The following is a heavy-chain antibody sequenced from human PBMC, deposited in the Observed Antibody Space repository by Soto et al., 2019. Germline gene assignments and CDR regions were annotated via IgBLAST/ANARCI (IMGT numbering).Heavy chain of an antibody. CDR2: FDPEDGET. J-gene: IGHJ5*02. D-gene: IGHD2-2*01. CDR1: GYTLTELS. V-gene: IGHV1-24*01. CDR3: ATLVVPAATVTTIFWFDP. Sequence: KKSGASVKVSCKVSGYTLTELSMHWVRQAPGKGLEWMGGFDPEDGETIYAQKFQGRVTMTEDTSTDTAYMELSSLRSEDTAVYYCATLVVPAATVTTIFWFDPWGQGTLVTVSS.